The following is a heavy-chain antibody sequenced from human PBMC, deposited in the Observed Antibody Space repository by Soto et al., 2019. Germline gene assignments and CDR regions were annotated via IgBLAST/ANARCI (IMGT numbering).Heavy chain of an antibody. V-gene: IGHV4-30-4*01. D-gene: IGHD3-22*01. J-gene: IGHJ4*01. CDR1: GGSISSSDYY. Sequence: SETLSLTCTVSGGSISSSDYYWSWIRQPPGKGLEWIGYIYYSGSTYYNPSLKSRVTISVDTSKNQFSLKLSSVTAADTAVYYCARDRTSMIVDYWGQETLVTVSS. CDR3: ARDRTSMIVDY. CDR2: IYYSGST.